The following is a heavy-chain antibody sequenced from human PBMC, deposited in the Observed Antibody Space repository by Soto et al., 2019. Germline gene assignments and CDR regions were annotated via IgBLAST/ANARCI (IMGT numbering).Heavy chain of an antibody. CDR2: VSIGGST. CDR3: AKRRGAGGHFDY. J-gene: IGHJ4*02. Sequence: PGGSLRLSCAASGFTFSSYAMGGVRQGPGKGLEWVAVVSIGGSTHYADSVRGRFTISRDNSKNTLSLQMNSLTAEDTAVYFCAKRRGAGGHFDYWGQGALVTVS. D-gene: IGHD2-15*01. V-gene: IGHV3-23*01. CDR1: GFTFSSYA.